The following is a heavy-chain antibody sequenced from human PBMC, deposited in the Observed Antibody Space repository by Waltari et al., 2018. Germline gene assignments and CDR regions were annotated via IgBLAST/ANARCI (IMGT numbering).Heavy chain of an antibody. Sequence: QLQLLESGPGLVKPSETLSLSCSVSGDSAITSNYSWGWIRQPPGKGMEWIGNLYYRGRSSKNPSLMNRVIISVDTSKNQFSWRLTSVTAADTALFYCARLSPPMWVRGVKGGYYFGYWGPGTLVTVSS. CDR2: LYYRGRS. CDR1: GDSAITSNYS. CDR3: ARLSPPMWVRGVKGGYYFGY. J-gene: IGHJ4*02. D-gene: IGHD3-10*01. V-gene: IGHV4-39*07.